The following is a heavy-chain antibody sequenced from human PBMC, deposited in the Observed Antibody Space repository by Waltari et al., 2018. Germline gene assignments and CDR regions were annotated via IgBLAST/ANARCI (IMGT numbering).Heavy chain of an antibody. J-gene: IGHJ4*02. D-gene: IGHD1-1*01. Sequence: EVQLVESGGALVQPGGSLRLSCAASGFEFPDYSMYWIRQPPTRGLECVALFSWDAQTTYYADSVKGRFTISRDNTKNSFYMEMNNLRPDDSAVYFCAHSYISASVAGPGMWGRGTLVTVSS. V-gene: IGHV3-43*01. CDR3: AHSYISASVAGPGM. CDR1: GFEFPDYS. CDR2: FSWDAQTT.